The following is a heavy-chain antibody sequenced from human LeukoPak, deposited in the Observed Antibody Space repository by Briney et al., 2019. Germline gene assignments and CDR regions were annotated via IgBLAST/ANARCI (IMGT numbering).Heavy chain of an antibody. D-gene: IGHD3-22*01. CDR3: ARALRSYYDSSGYYYPDY. J-gene: IGHJ4*02. CDR1: GGTFSSYA. CDR2: IIPIFGTA. Sequence: GASVKVSCKASGGTFSSYAISWVRQAPGQGLERMGGIIPIFGTANYAQKFQGRVTITADESTSTAYMELSSLRSEDTAVYYCARALRSYYDSSGYYYPDYWGQGTLVTVSS. V-gene: IGHV1-69*13.